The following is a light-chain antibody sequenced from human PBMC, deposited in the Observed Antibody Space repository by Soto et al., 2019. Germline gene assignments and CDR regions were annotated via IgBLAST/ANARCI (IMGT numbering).Light chain of an antibody. CDR1: QRITTY. V-gene: IGKV1-39*01. CDR3: QQTYSTPYT. J-gene: IGKJ2*01. Sequence: IQMTQSPSSLSASVGDRVTITCRASQRITTYLNWYQQKPGEAPKLLISTSGTLQRGVPSRFSGGGSGTDFTLTIAALRPEDRATYFCQQTYSTPYTFGQGTKLEIK. CDR2: TSG.